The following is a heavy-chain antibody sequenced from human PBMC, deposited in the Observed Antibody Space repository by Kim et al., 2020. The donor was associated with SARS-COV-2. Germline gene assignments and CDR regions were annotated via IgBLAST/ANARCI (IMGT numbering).Heavy chain of an antibody. CDR2: N. D-gene: IGHD1-1*01. Sequence: NNYAVAVKSRNTINPDTSKNQFSLHLDSVTPEDTAVYFCARTRPNQGFDYWGQGTLVTVSS. J-gene: IGHJ4*02. CDR3: ARTRPNQGFDY. V-gene: IGHV6-1*01.